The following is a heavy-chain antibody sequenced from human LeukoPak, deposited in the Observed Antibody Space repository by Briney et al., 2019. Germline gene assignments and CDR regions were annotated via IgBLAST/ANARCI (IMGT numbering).Heavy chain of an antibody. CDR3: ARAFGGVIVNDY. D-gene: IGHD3-16*02. Sequence: ASVKVSCKASGYTFTGYYMHWVRQAPGQGLEWMGRINPNSGGTNYAQKFQGRVIMTRDTSISTAYMELSRLRSDDTAVYYCARAFGGVIVNDYWGQGTLVTVSS. V-gene: IGHV1-2*06. CDR1: GYTFTGYY. J-gene: IGHJ4*02. CDR2: INPNSGGT.